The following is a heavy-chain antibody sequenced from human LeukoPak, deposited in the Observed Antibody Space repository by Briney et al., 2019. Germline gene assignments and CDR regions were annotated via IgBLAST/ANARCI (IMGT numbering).Heavy chain of an antibody. CDR2: IYHSGST. Sequence: PSETLSLTCAVSGYSISSGYYWGWIRQPPGKGLEWIGSIYHSGSTYYNPSLKSRVTISVDTSKNQFSLKLSSVTAAGTAVYYCARHTQTMVRGVITSSFDIWGQGTIVTVSS. J-gene: IGHJ3*02. D-gene: IGHD3-10*01. CDR1: GYSISSGYY. V-gene: IGHV4-38-2*01. CDR3: ARHTQTMVRGVITSSFDI.